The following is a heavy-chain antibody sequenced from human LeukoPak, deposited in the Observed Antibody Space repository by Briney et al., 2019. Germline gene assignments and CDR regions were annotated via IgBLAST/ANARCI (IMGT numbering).Heavy chain of an antibody. CDR3: ARGGPPHN. Sequence: SETLSLTCAVYCGSFIGYYWSWIRQPPGKGLEWIGEINHSGSTNYNPSLKSRVTLSVDTSKNQFSLKLSSVTAAETAVYYCARGGPPHNWGQGTMVTVSS. CDR2: INHSGST. CDR1: CGSFIGYY. V-gene: IGHV4-34*01. J-gene: IGHJ3*02.